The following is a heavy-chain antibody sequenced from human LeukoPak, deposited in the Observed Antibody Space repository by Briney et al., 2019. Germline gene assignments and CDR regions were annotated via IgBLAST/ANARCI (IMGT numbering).Heavy chain of an antibody. Sequence: GESLKISCQGSGYTFTSYWIGWARQMPGQGLEWMGIIFPGDSDTRYSPSFQGQVTISADKSISTAYLQWSSLKASDTAIYYCASEYCSGGNCYFDYWGQGTLVTVSS. CDR1: GYTFTSYW. D-gene: IGHD2-15*01. CDR2: IFPGDSDT. CDR3: ASEYCSGGNCYFDY. J-gene: IGHJ4*02. V-gene: IGHV5-51*01.